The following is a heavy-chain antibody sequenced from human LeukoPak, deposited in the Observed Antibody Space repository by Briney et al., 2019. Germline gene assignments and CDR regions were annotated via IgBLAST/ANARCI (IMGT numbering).Heavy chain of an antibody. D-gene: IGHD4-23*01. CDR1: GLTFDNYA. V-gene: IGHV3-23*01. J-gene: IGHJ4*02. CDR2: ITAAYGRP. Sequence: PGGSLRLSCVASGLTFDNYAMDWVRQAPGKGLEWVSAITAAYGRPFDADSVKGRFTISRDNSKNTLYLQMNNLRAEDTAIYYCAKDREDGSNSFDYWGQGTLVTVSS. CDR3: AKDREDGSNSFDY.